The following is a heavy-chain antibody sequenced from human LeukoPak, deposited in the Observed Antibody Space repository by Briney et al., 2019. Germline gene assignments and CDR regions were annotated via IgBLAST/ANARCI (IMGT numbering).Heavy chain of an antibody. D-gene: IGHD3-16*02. V-gene: IGHV3-23*01. J-gene: IGHJ4*02. CDR3: AISQRDYGDY. CDR2: ISGSGGST. CDR1: GFTFSNYA. Sequence: GGSLRLSCAASGFTFSNYAMSWVRQAPGKGLECVSAISGSGGSTYYADSVKGRFTISRDNSKNTLYLQMNSLRAEDTAVYYCAISQRDYGDYWGQGTLVTVSS.